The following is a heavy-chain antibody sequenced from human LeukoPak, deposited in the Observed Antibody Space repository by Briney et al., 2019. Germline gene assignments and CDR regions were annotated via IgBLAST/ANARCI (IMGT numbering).Heavy chain of an antibody. V-gene: IGHV3-74*01. CDR1: GITPRSYW. J-gene: IGHJ6*03. CDR2: INSDGMST. Sequence: GGSLRLSCAPSGITPRSYWLHVGPPAPGEGLGWVSRINSDGMSTSYAASVKGRFTISRDNAKSTLYLQMNSLRAEDKAVYYCARDSLVATVVTQYDYYYYYMDVWGKGTTVTVSS. D-gene: IGHD4-23*01. CDR3: ARDSLVATVVTQYDYYYYYMDV.